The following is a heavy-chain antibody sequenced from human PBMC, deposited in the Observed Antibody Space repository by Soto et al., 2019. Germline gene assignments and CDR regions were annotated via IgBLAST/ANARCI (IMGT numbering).Heavy chain of an antibody. D-gene: IGHD2-8*01. J-gene: IGHJ4*02. Sequence: GGSLRLSCAASGFTFSSYAMHWVRQAPGKGLEWVAVISYDGSNKYYADSVKGRFTISRDNSKNTLYLQMNSLRAEDTAVYYCARDGEGIVLMVYAMTHWGQGTLVTVSS. V-gene: IGHV3-30-3*01. CDR1: GFTFSSYA. CDR3: ARDGEGIVLMVYAMTH. CDR2: ISYDGSNK.